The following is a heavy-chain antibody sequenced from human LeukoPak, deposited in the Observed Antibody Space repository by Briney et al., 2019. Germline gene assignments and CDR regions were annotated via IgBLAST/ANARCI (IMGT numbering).Heavy chain of an antibody. CDR3: TRGLPPSLEWLSPYFDY. CDR2: IRSKAYGGTT. J-gene: IGHJ4*02. D-gene: IGHD3-3*01. Sequence: GGSLRLSCTASGFTFGDYAMSWFRQAPGKGLEWVGFIRSKAYGGTTEYAASVKGRFTISRDDSKSIAYLQMNSLKTEDTAVYYCTRGLPPSLEWLSPYFDYWGQGTLVTVSS. V-gene: IGHV3-49*03. CDR1: GFTFGDYA.